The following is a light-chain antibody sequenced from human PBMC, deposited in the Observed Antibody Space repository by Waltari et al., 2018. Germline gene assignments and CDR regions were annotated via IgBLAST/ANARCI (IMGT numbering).Light chain of an antibody. CDR3: QQYYSIPYT. V-gene: IGKV4-1*01. CDR2: WAS. Sequence: DIVMTQSPDSLAVSLGERATINCKSSQSVLYSSNNKNYLAWYQQKPGTPPKLLIYWASTREPGVPDRFSGSGSGTDFTLTISSLQAEDVAVYYCQQYYSIPYTFGQGTKLEIK. J-gene: IGKJ2*01. CDR1: QSVLYSSNNKNY.